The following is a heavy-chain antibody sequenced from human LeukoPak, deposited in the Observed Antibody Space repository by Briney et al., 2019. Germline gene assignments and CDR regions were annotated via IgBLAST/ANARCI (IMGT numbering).Heavy chain of an antibody. CDR2: IEYSGGSA. V-gene: IGHV3-53*01. CDR3: TRNSGWYGIS. Sequence: ETLSLTCTVSGGFISSYYWSWIRQAPGKGLEWVASIEYSGGSAYYADSVKGRFSISREDSKNTLYLQLNSLRAEDTALYYCTRNSGWYGISWGQGTLVTVSS. CDR1: GGFISSYY. D-gene: IGHD6-19*01. J-gene: IGHJ4*02.